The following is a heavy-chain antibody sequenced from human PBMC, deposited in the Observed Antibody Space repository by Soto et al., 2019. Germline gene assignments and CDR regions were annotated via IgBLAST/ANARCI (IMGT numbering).Heavy chain of an antibody. D-gene: IGHD3-10*01. CDR2: ISYSGST. V-gene: IGHV4-31*03. CDR3: AREVWDHYVSGSHYFDY. J-gene: IGHJ4*02. CDR1: GGSITSDGYY. Sequence: QVQLQESGPGLVKPSQTLSLTCTISGGSITSDGYYWSWIRQHPGKGLEWIVKISYSGSTYYNPSLKSRVSMSIDTSKNQFSLKLNSVTAADTALFFCAREVWDHYVSGSHYFDYWGQGTLVTVSS.